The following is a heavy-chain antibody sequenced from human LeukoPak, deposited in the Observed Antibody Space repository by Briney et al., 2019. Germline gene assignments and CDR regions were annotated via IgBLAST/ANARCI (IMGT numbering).Heavy chain of an antibody. V-gene: IGHV3-7*01. Sequence: GGSLRLSCTTSGITFSNSWMSWVRQAPGKGQEWVATIRPDGSEGYYADSVRGRFTISRDNSKNSFYLQMSSLRAEDTGVFYCARDVAYSAFDYWGQGTLVTVSS. CDR2: IRPDGSEG. J-gene: IGHJ4*02. CDR3: ARDVAYSAFDY. D-gene: IGHD2-21*01. CDR1: GITFSNSW.